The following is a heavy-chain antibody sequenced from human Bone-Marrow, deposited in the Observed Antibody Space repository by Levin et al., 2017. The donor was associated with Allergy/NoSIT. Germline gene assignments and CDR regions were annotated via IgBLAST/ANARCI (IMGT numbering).Heavy chain of an antibody. J-gene: IGHJ4*02. CDR3: TRCSPKCYSGISY. Sequence: VASVKVSCKTSGYTFINYGISWVRQAPGQGLEWLGWISPNSGTKNYAPKVQDRVTMTTDTSTTTAYMELRSLRHDDTAVYFCTRCSPKCYSGISYWGQGTLIRVSS. CDR2: ISPNSGTK. CDR1: GYTFINYG. V-gene: IGHV1-18*01. D-gene: IGHD2-15*01.